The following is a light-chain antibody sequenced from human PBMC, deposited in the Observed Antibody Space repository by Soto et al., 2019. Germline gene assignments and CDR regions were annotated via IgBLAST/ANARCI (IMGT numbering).Light chain of an antibody. Sequence: QSVLTQPRSVSGSHGQSVTISCTGTSSDVGGYNYVSWYQQHPGKAPKLMIYDVSKRPSGVPDRFSGSKSGNTASLTISGLQAEDEADYYCCSYAGSYLNYVFGTGTKVTVL. CDR2: DVS. V-gene: IGLV2-11*01. CDR1: SSDVGGYNY. J-gene: IGLJ1*01. CDR3: CSYAGSYLNYV.